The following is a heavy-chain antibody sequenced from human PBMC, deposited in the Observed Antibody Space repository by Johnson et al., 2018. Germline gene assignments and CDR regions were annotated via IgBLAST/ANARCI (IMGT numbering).Heavy chain of an antibody. CDR2: ISSSSSTI. V-gene: IGHV3-48*01. Sequence: VQLVQSGGGLVQPGGSLRLSCAASGFTFSNYNMNWVRQAPGQGLEWVSYISSSSSTISYADSVTGRFTISRDNAKTSLYLQMNSLRAEDTAVYYCARCWYSSVGWCLDVWGKGTTVTVSS. D-gene: IGHD6-25*01. J-gene: IGHJ6*04. CDR3: ARCWYSSVGWCLDV. CDR1: GFTFSNYN.